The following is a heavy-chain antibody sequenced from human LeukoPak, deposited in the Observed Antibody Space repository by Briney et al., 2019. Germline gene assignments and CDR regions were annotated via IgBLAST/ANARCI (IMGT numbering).Heavy chain of an antibody. J-gene: IGHJ4*02. Sequence: GGSLRLSCAASGFNFKNYDFHWVRQVAGKRLEWVAGIGTVADTFYPDSVMGRFTISRENAKNSFYLQTNSLRAGDTAVYYCARGWGGHGRSWGALDFWGQGILVTVSS. D-gene: IGHD3-16*01. CDR1: GFNFKNYD. CDR3: ARGWGGHGRSWGALDF. V-gene: IGHV3-13*01. CDR2: IGTVADT.